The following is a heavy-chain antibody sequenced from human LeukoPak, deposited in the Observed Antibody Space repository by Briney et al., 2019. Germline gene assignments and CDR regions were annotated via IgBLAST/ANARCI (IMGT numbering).Heavy chain of an antibody. D-gene: IGHD6-19*01. Sequence: PSETLSLTCTVSGGSLNSYYWGWVRQPPGKGLEWIGYIYYSRSTNYNPSLKSRVTISLDTFKNQFSLKLSSVTAADTAVYYCARGSAGYSSGWFAVTDYWGQGTLVTVSS. CDR2: IYYSRST. CDR1: GGSLNSYY. V-gene: IGHV4-59*01. CDR3: ARGSAGYSSGWFAVTDY. J-gene: IGHJ4*02.